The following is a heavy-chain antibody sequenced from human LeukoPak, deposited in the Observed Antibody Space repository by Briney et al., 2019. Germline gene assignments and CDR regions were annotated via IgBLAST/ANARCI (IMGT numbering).Heavy chain of an antibody. J-gene: IGHJ3*02. Sequence: GESLKISCKTSGYSFTTYWIGWVRQMPGKGLEWMGIIYPIDSDTRYSPSFQGQVTISADKSISTAYLQWSSLKASDSAMYYCATNTMFRGIHAFDIWGQGTMVTVSS. CDR2: IYPIDSDT. CDR1: GYSFTTYW. D-gene: IGHD3-10*01. CDR3: ATNTMFRGIHAFDI. V-gene: IGHV5-51*01.